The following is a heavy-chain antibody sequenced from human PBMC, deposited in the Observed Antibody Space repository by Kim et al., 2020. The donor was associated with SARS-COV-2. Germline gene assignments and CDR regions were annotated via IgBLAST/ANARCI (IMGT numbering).Heavy chain of an antibody. Sequence: GESLKISCKGSGYSFTSYWIGWVRQMPGKGLEWMGIIYPGDSDTRYSPSFQGQVTISADKSISTAYLQWSSLKASDTAMYYCARGYYGSGSYTPHGMDVWGQGTTVTVSS. CDR3: ARGYYGSGSYTPHGMDV. D-gene: IGHD3-10*01. CDR1: GYSFTSYW. V-gene: IGHV5-51*01. J-gene: IGHJ6*02. CDR2: IYPGDSDT.